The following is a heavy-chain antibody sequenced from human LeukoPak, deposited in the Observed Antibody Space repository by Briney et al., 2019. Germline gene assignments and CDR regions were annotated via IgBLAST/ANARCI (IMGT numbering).Heavy chain of an antibody. CDR1: GFTFSSYA. CDR3: ARDYPARFGSYSGVFDY. CDR2: ISYDGSNK. J-gene: IGHJ4*02. Sequence: GGSLRLSCAASGFTFSSYAMHWVRQAPGKGLEWVAVISYDGSNKYYADSVKGRFTISRDNSKNTLYLQMNSLRAEDTAVYYCARDYPARFGSYSGVFDYWGQGTPVTVSS. D-gene: IGHD1-26*01. V-gene: IGHV3-30*04.